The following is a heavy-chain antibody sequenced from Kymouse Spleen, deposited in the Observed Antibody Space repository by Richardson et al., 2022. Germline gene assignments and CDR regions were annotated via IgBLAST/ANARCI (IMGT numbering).Heavy chain of an antibody. CDR3: AKDYYDSSGYYFDY. D-gene: IGHD3-22*01. V-gene: IGHV3-9*01. CDR2: ISWNSGSI. Sequence: EVQLVESGGGLVQPGRSLRLSCAASGFTFDDYAMHWVRQAPGKGLEWVSGISWNSGSIGYADSVKGRFTISRDNAKNSLYLQMNSLRAEDTALYYCAKDYYDSSGYYFDYWGQGTLVTVSS. J-gene: IGHJ4*02. CDR1: GFTFDDYA.